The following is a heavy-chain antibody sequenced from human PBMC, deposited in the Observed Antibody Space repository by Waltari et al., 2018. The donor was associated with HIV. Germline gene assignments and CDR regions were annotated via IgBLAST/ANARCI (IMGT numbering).Heavy chain of an antibody. CDR2: IIPIFGST. J-gene: IGHJ4*02. Sequence: QVQLVQSGAEVKKPGSSVKVSCKASGGTFRGYAINWVRQAPGQGLEWVGGIIPIFGSTNYAQSVQGRVTITADEATTTAYLDLSSLRSEDTAVFYCARGQWLQSRPLHCDFWGQGTLVTVSS. CDR3: ARGQWLQSRPLHCDF. V-gene: IGHV1-69*01. CDR1: GGTFRGYA. D-gene: IGHD6-19*01.